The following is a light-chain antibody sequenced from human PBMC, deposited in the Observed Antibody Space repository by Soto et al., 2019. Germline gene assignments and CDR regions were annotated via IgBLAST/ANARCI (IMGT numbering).Light chain of an antibody. V-gene: IGKV1-5*03. CDR2: KAS. CDR1: QTISSW. CDR3: QQYNRYSRT. Sequence: DIQMAQSASTLSRSVGDRVCMVCGASQTISSWLAWYQQKPGKAPKLLIYKASTLKSGVPSRFSGSGSGTEFTLTISTLQPDDFATYYCQQYNRYSRTFGQGTKVDIK. J-gene: IGKJ1*01.